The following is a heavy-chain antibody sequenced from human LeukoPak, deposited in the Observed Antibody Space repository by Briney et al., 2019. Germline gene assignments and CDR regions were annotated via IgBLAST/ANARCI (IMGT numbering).Heavy chain of an antibody. CDR2: IKSKTDGGTT. CDR1: GFTFSNAW. J-gene: IGHJ4*02. V-gene: IGHV3-15*01. CDR3: TTARITMIVVVIRRED. Sequence: GGSLRLSCAASGFTFSNAWMSWLRQAPGKGLEWVGRIKSKTDGGTTDYAAPVKGRFNISRDDSKNTLYLQMNSLKTEDTAVYYCTTARITMIVVVIRREDWGQGTLVTVSS. D-gene: IGHD3-22*01.